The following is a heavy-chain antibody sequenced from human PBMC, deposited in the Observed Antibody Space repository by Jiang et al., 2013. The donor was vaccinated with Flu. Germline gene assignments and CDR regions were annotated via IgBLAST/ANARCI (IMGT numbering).Heavy chain of an antibody. CDR3: ARTLNTAMVPYFDY. CDR1: GFTFSSYS. CDR2: ISSSSSTI. V-gene: IGHV3-48*02. Sequence: VQLVESGGGLVQPGGSLRLSCAASGFTFSSYSMNWVRQAPGKGLEWVSYISSSSSTIYYADSVKGRFTISRDNAKNSLYLQMNSLRDEDTAVYYCARTLNTAMVPYFDYWGQGTLVTVSS. J-gene: IGHJ4*02. D-gene: IGHD5-18*01.